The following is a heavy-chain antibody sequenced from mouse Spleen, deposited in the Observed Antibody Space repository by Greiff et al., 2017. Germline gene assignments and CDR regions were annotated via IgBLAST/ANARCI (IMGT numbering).Heavy chain of an antibody. D-gene: IGHD1-1*01. CDR1: GFTFSSYA. Sequence: EVMLVESGGGLVKPGGSLKLSCAASGFTFSSYAMSWVRQTPEKRLEWVATISSGGSYTYYPDSVKGRFTISRDNAKNTLYLQMSSLRSEDTAMYYCARRADEVAKDWDFDVWGAGTTVTVSS. CDR3: ARRADEVAKDWDFDV. CDR2: ISSGGSYT. J-gene: IGHJ1*01. V-gene: IGHV5-9-1*01.